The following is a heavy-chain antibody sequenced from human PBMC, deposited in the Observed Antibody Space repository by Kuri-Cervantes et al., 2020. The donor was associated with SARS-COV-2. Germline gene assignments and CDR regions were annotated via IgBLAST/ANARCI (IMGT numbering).Heavy chain of an antibody. D-gene: IGHD3-22*01. CDR2: IYSTGAT. V-gene: IGHV4-59*01. CDR3: ARDSGWLYTRGTGFDS. CDR1: GGTIKNYF. Sequence: GSLRLSCTVSGGTIKNYFWTWIRQSPGKGLEWIGHIYSTGATKYNPSLKSRVAISLGTSKSQLSLELDSVTAADTALYYCARDSGWLYTRGTGFDSWGRGTLVTVSS. J-gene: IGHJ4*02.